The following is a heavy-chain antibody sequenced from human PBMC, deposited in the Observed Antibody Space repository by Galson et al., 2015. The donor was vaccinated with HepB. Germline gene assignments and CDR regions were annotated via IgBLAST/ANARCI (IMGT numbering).Heavy chain of an antibody. J-gene: IGHJ6*02. Sequence: SLRLSCAASGFTFSSYAMHWVRQAPGKGLEWVAVISYDGSNKYYADSVKGRFTISRDNSKNTLYLQMNSLRAEDTAVYYCARDLYCTNGVCYIYYYYYGMDVWGQGTTVTVSS. CDR1: GFTFSSYA. CDR3: ARDLYCTNGVCYIYYYYYGMDV. V-gene: IGHV3-30-3*01. CDR2: ISYDGSNK. D-gene: IGHD2-8*01.